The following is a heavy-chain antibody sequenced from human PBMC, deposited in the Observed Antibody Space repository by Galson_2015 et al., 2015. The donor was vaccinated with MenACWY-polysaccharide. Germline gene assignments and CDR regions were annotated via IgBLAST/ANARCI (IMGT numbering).Heavy chain of an antibody. J-gene: IGHJ6*02. CDR1: GGPISSPTFY. Sequence: GTLSLPCHVSGGPISSPTFYWAWIRPPPGQGLQWIGNIYYSGSTYYDPSLQSRVTMSVDASKNQISMKVKSVIAADTAMYYCATPGRLEYYYGMDVWGHGTLVTVSS. V-gene: IGHV4-39*07. CDR2: IYYSGST. CDR3: ATPGRLEYYYGMDV.